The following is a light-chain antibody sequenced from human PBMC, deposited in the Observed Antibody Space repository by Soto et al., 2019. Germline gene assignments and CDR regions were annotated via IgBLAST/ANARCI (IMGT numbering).Light chain of an antibody. CDR1: SSDVGGYNY. CDR2: EVT. J-gene: IGLJ3*02. CDR3: SSYAAGNNFYFV. Sequence: QSALTQPPSASGSPGQSVTISCTGTSSDVGGYNYVSWYQQYPGRAPKLMIYEVTKRPSGVPDRFSGSNSGNTASLTVSGLPAEDESDYSCSSYAAGNNFYFVFGGGTMLAVL. V-gene: IGLV2-8*01.